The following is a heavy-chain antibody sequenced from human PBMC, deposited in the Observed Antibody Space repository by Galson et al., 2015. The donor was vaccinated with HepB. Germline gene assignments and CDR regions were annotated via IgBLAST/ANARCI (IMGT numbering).Heavy chain of an antibody. D-gene: IGHD3-22*01. CDR2: IKQDGSEK. CDR1: GFTFSSYW. CDR3: ARSPPRDSSGIRGAYYYYYGMDV. J-gene: IGHJ6*02. Sequence: SLRLSCAASGFTFSSYWMSWVRQAPGKGLEWVANIKQDGSEKYYVDSVKGRFTISRDNAKNSLYLQMNSLRAEDTAVYYCARSPPRDSSGIRGAYYYYYGMDVWGQGTTVTVSS. V-gene: IGHV3-7*03.